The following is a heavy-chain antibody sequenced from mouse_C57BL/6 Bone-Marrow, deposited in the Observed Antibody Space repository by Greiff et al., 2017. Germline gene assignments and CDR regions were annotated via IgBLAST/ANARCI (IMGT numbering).Heavy chain of an antibody. V-gene: IGHV1-39*01. CDR2: INPNYGTT. CDR3: ARWGYYGSAHWYFDV. D-gene: IGHD1-1*01. Sequence: EVKPMESGPELVKPGASVKISCKASGYSFTDYNMNWVKQSNGKSLEWIGVINPNYGTTSYNQKFKGKATLTVDQSSSTAYMQLNSLTSEDSAVYYCARWGYYGSAHWYFDVWGTGTTVTVSS. J-gene: IGHJ1*03. CDR1: GYSFTDYN.